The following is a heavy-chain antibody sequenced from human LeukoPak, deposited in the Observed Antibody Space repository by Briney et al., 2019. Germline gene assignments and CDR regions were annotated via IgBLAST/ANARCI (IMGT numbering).Heavy chain of an antibody. D-gene: IGHD3-10*01. CDR2: ISGSGGDT. CDR3: ATITMVRGVRNYFDY. Sequence: GGSQRLSCAASGFTFSIYAMSWIRQAPGKGLEWVSGISGSGGDTYYADSVKGRFTISRDNSRNTLYLQMNSLRAEDTAVYYCATITMVRGVRNYFDYWGQGTLVTVSS. V-gene: IGHV3-23*01. CDR1: GFTFSIYA. J-gene: IGHJ4*02.